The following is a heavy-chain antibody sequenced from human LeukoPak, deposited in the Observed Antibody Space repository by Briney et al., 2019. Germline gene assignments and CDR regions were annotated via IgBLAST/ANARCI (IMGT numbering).Heavy chain of an antibody. CDR3: SRETTSGY. CDR2: ISRGSHTI. Sequence: GGALRLSCPASGFSFIGYSRNWVGPPPGQGLEWISYISRGSHTIYYADSVRGRFTISRDDAKNSLYLQMNSLRAEDTGIYYCSRETTSGYWGQGTLVTVSS. CDR1: GFSFIGYS. D-gene: IGHD1-1*01. V-gene: IGHV3-48*04. J-gene: IGHJ4*02.